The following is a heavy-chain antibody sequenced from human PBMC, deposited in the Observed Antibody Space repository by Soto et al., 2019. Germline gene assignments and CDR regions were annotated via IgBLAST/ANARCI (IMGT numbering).Heavy chain of an antibody. D-gene: IGHD6-6*01. V-gene: IGHV3-11*01. CDR2: ISSTSKPI. CDR1: GFTFSDYY. J-gene: IGHJ6*02. CDR3: ASAESNYHGMDV. Sequence: PGGSLRLSCAASGFTFSDYYMSWIRQAPGKGLEWVSYISSTSKPIYYADSVKGRFTISRDNARNSLYLQMISLRAEATAVYYCASAESNYHGMDVWGQGTTVTVSS.